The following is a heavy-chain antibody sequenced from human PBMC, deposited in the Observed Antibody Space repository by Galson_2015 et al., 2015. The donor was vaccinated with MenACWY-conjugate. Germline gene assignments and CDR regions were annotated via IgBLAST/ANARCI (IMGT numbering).Heavy chain of an antibody. D-gene: IGHD3-16*01. CDR1: GASISSNNW. J-gene: IGHJ3*01. CDR3: AMEGGGSLITLAFEF. CDR2: IYHSGST. V-gene: IGHV4-4*02. Sequence: ETLSLTCAVSGASISSNNWWSWVRQTPGKGLEWIGEIYHSGSTYYNPSLKSRLHMSLDRTKNQFSLELSSVTAADTAVYYCAMEGGGSLITLAFEFWGQGAVVTVSS.